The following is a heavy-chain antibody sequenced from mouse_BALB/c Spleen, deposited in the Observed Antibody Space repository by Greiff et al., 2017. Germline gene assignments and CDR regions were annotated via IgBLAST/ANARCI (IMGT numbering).Heavy chain of an antibody. CDR2: INPYNGDT. CDR3: AREGVITTVPFAY. Sequence: EVQLQQSGPELVKPGASVKISCKASGYSFTGYFMNWVMQSHGKSLEWIGRINPYNGDTFYNQKFKGKATLTVDKSSSTAHMELRSLASEDSAVYYCAREGVITTVPFAYWGQGTLVTVSA. CDR1: GYSFTGYF. J-gene: IGHJ3*01. D-gene: IGHD1-2*01. V-gene: IGHV1-20*02.